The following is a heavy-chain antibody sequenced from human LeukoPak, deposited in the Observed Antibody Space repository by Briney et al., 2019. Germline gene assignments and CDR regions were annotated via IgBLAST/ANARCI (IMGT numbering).Heavy chain of an antibody. Sequence: ASVKVSCKTSGYTFTSYYMHWVRQAPGQGLEWMGIINPSGGSTSYAQKFQGRVTMSRDMSTSTVYMELSSLRSEDTAVYYCARDCSSTSCVGRFDYRGQGTLVTVSS. CDR1: GYTFTSYY. D-gene: IGHD2-2*01. CDR3: ARDCSSTSCVGRFDY. CDR2: INPSGGST. J-gene: IGHJ4*02. V-gene: IGHV1-46*01.